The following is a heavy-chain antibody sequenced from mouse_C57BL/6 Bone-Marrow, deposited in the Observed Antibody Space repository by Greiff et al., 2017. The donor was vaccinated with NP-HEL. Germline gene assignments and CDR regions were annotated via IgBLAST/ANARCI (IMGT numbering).Heavy chain of an antibody. Sequence: VQLQQPGPELVKPGASVKISCKASGYAFSSSWMNWVKQRPGKGLEWIGRIYPGDGDTNYNGKFKGKATLTADKSSSTAYMQLSSLTSEDSAVYFCARLRPSRYFDVWGTGTTVTVSS. V-gene: IGHV1-82*01. CDR3: ARLRPSRYFDV. CDR2: IYPGDGDT. CDR1: GYAFSSSW. J-gene: IGHJ1*03.